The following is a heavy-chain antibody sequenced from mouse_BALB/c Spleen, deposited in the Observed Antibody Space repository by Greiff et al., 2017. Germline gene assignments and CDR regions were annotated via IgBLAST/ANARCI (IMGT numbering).Heavy chain of an antibody. CDR3: TRDPQYYYGSSGDAMDY. CDR1: GFTFSSYT. V-gene: IGHV5-6-4*01. CDR2: ISSGGSYT. Sequence: EVKVVESGGGLVKPGGSLKLSCAASGFTFSSYTMSWVRQTPEKRLEWVATISSGGSYTYYPDSVKGRFTISRDNAKNTLYLQMSSLKSEDTAMYYCTRDPQYYYGSSGDAMDYWGQGTSVTVS. J-gene: IGHJ4*01. D-gene: IGHD1-1*01.